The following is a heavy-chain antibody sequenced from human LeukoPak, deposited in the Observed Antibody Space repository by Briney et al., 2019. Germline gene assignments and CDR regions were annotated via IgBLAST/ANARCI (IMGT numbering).Heavy chain of an antibody. CDR3: ARDRDGYNSPWFDP. CDR2: ISPSGAST. J-gene: IGHJ5*02. V-gene: IGHV1-46*01. CDR1: GYTFTSNY. Sequence: ASVKVSCKSFGYTFTSNYMHWVRQAPGQEPEWMGVISPSGASTTYAQTFQGRVTLTRDMSTSTDYLELSSLRSEDTAVYYCARDRDGYNSPWFDPWGQGTLVTVSS. D-gene: IGHD5-24*01.